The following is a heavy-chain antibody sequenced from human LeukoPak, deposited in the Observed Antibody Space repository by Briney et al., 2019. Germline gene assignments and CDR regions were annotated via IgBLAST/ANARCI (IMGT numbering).Heavy chain of an antibody. V-gene: IGHV3-74*01. CDR3: ARDPHSANY. D-gene: IGHD2-15*01. Sequence: PGGSLRLSCAASGFTFSSYWMHWVRQAPGKGLVWVSRISSDGSEIGYAGSVKGRFTISRDNAKNTLYLQMNSLRAEDTAVYYCARDPHSANYWGQGTLVTVSS. CDR1: GFTFSSYW. CDR2: ISSDGSEI. J-gene: IGHJ4*02.